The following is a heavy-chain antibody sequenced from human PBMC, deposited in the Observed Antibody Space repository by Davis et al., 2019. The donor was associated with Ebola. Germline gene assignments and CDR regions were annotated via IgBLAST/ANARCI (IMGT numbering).Heavy chain of an antibody. CDR1: GGTFSSYA. V-gene: IGHV1-69*13. CDR3: ARVWGMVKIGWFDP. J-gene: IGHJ5*02. Sequence: SVKVSCKASGGTFSSYAISWVRQAPGQGLEWMGGIIPIFGTANYAQKFQGRVTITADESTSTAYMELRSLRSDDTAVYYCARVWGMVKIGWFDPWGQGTLVTVSS. CDR2: IIPIFGTA. D-gene: IGHD5-18*01.